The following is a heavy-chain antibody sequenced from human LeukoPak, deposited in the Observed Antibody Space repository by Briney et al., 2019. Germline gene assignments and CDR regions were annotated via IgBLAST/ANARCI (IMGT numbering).Heavy chain of an antibody. Sequence: SETLSLTCTVSGGSISGGTYYWGWIRQSPGKGLEWIASIYYSGSTYYSPSLKSRVTISVDTSKNQFSLKVSSVTAADTAVYYCARHRARTTDVIDFWGQGTLVTVSS. V-gene: IGHV4-39*01. CDR3: ARHRARTTDVIDF. J-gene: IGHJ4*02. CDR2: IYYSGST. D-gene: IGHD1-1*01. CDR1: GGSISGGTYY.